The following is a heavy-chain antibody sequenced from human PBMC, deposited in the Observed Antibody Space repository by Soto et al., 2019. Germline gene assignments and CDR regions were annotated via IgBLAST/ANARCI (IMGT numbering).Heavy chain of an antibody. V-gene: IGHV3-23*01. J-gene: IGHJ4*02. CDR2: ISGSGGST. CDR3: AKSPYYYDSSGYSDY. Sequence: GGSLILSCTASGFPFSSYSMSLVRPAPGKGLEWVSAISGSGGSTYYADSVKGRFTTSRDNSKNTLYLQMNSLRAEDTAVYYCAKSPYYYDSSGYSDYWGQGTLVTVSS. CDR1: GFPFSSYS. D-gene: IGHD3-22*01.